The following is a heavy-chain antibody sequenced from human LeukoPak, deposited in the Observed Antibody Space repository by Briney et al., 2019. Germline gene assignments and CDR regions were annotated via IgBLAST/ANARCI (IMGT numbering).Heavy chain of an antibody. CDR1: GYTFTNYG. CDR2: ISAYNGNT. J-gene: IGHJ4*02. CDR3: ARGGGLPTPHYFDY. Sequence: APVKVSCTTSGYTFTNYGISWVRQAPGQGLEWMGWISAYNGNTNSAQKLQGRVTMTTDTSTSTAYMELRSLRSDDTAVYYCARGGGLPTPHYFDYWGQGTLVTVSS. D-gene: IGHD3-10*01. V-gene: IGHV1-18*01.